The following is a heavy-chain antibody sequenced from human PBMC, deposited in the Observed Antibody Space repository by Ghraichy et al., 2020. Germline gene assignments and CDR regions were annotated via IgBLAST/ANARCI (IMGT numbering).Heavy chain of an antibody. V-gene: IGHV1-69*13. CDR3: AGTLYYYDSSGYFYFDY. J-gene: IGHJ4*02. CDR1: GGTFSSYA. CDR2: IIPIFGTA. Sequence: SVKVSCKASGGTFSSYAISWVRQAPGQGLEWMGGIIPIFGTANYTQKFQGRVTITADESTSTAYMELSSLRSEDTAVYYCAGTLYYYDSSGYFYFDYWGQGTLVTVSS. D-gene: IGHD3-22*01.